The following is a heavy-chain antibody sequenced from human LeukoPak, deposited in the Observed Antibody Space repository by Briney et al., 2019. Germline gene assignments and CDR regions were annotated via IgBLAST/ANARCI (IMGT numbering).Heavy chain of an antibody. Sequence: ASVKVSCKASGYTFTSYDINWVRQATGQGLEWMGWMNPNSGNTGYAQKFQGRVTITRNTSISTAYMELSSLRSEDTAVYYCARGPSSLLRGYMDVWGKGTTVTVSS. CDR2: MNPNSGNT. CDR3: ARGPSSLLRGYMDV. CDR1: GYTFTSYD. J-gene: IGHJ6*03. D-gene: IGHD2-15*01. V-gene: IGHV1-8*03.